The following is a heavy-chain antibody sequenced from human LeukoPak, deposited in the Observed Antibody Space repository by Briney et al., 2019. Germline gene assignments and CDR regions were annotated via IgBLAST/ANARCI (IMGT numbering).Heavy chain of an antibody. V-gene: IGHV3-11*01. CDR1: GFTFSDYY. J-gene: IGHJ4*02. Sequence: GGSLRLSCPASGFTFSDYYMSWIRQAPGKGLEWVSYISSSGSTIYYADSVKGRFTISRDNSKNTLYLQMNSLRAEDTAVYYCAKMVNYNSSGVDYWGQGTLVTVSS. D-gene: IGHD3-22*01. CDR2: ISSSGSTI. CDR3: AKMVNYNSSGVDY.